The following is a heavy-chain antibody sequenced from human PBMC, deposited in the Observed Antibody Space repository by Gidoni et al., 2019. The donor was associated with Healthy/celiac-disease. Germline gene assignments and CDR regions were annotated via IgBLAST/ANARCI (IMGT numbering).Heavy chain of an antibody. V-gene: IGHV3-21*01. CDR1: GFTFSSYS. CDR2: ISSSSSYI. Sequence: EVQLVESGGGLVKPGGSLRLSCAASGFTFSSYSMNWVRQAPGKGLEWVSSISSSSSYIYYADAVKGRFTISRDNAKNSLYLQMNSLRAEDTAVYYCASEQVGGYYFSNAFDIWGQGTMVTVSS. J-gene: IGHJ3*02. D-gene: IGHD3-10*01. CDR3: ASEQVGGYYFSNAFDI.